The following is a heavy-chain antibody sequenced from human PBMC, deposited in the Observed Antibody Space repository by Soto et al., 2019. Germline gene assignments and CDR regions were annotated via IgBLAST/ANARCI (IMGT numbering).Heavy chain of an antibody. J-gene: IGHJ5*02. CDR3: ARDRGYCVGGSCPNNWFDP. V-gene: IGHV1-18*01. D-gene: IGHD2-15*01. CDR1: GYTFTSYG. Sequence: QVQLVQSGAEVKKPGASVKVSCKASGYTFTSYGISWVRQAPGQGLEWMGWISAYNGNTNYAQKLHGRVTMTTDTSTSTAYMELRSLRSDDTAVYYCARDRGYCVGGSCPNNWFDPWGQGTLVTVSS. CDR2: ISAYNGNT.